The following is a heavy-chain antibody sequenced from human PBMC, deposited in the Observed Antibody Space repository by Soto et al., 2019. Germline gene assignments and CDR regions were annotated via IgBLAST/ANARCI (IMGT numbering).Heavy chain of an antibody. CDR2: IWSDGSYS. CDR1: GFTFSSYG. CDR3: ARDRGYYYDGVDV. V-gene: IGHV3-33*01. Sequence: QVQLVDSGGDVVQPGRSLRLSCAASGFTFSSYGMHWVRQAPDKGLEWVAVIWSDGSYSSYADSVKGRFTISRDNSKNTVYLQMNSLRVGDTAVYYCARDRGYYYDGVDVWGQGTTVTVSS. J-gene: IGHJ6*02.